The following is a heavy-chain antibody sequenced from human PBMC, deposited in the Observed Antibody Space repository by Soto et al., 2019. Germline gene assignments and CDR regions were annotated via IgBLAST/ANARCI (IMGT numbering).Heavy chain of an antibody. CDR3: ARDLGSYYYDSSGYFYFDF. CDR1: CGSINNYY. V-gene: IGHV4-4*07. D-gene: IGHD3-22*01. J-gene: IGHJ4*02. CDR2: IYTDGTT. Sequence: SETLSLTCTFSCGSINNYYWSWIRQPAGKGLEWIGRIYTDGTTNSNPSLRSRVSMSLDTSKKQFSLKLSSVTAADTAEYYCARDLGSYYYDSSGYFYFDFWGQGLLVTVSS.